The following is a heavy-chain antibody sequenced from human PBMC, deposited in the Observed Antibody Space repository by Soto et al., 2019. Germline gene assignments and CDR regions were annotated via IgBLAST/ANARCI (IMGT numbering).Heavy chain of an antibody. CDR3: ARLGYCISTSCYAVDY. CDR1: GFTFSSYW. Sequence: GGSLRLSCAASGFTFSSYWMSWVRQAPGKGLEWVANIKQDGSEKYYVDSVKGRFTISRDNAKNSLYLQMNSLRAEDTAVYYCARLGYCISTSCYAVDYWGQGTLVTVPS. D-gene: IGHD2-2*01. J-gene: IGHJ4*02. V-gene: IGHV3-7*01. CDR2: IKQDGSEK.